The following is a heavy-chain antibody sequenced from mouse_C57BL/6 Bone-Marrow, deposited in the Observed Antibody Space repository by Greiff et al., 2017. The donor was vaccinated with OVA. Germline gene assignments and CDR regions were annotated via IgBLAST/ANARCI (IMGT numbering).Heavy chain of an antibody. CDR1: GFSFNTYA. D-gene: IGHD2-4*01. Sequence: EVQGVESGGGLVQPKGSLKLSCAASGFSFNTYAMNWVRQAPGKGLEWVARIRSKSNNYATYYADSVKDRFTISRDDSESMLYLQMNNLKTEDTAMYYCERPGNYDYDWFAYWGQGTLVTVSA. J-gene: IGHJ3*01. V-gene: IGHV10-1*01. CDR3: ERPGNYDYDWFAY. CDR2: IRSKSNNYAT.